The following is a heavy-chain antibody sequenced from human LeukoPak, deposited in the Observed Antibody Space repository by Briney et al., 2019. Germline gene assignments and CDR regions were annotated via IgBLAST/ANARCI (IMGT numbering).Heavy chain of an antibody. V-gene: IGHV4-31*03. CDR2: IYYSGST. CDR1: GGSISSGGYY. Sequence: SSETQSLTCTVSGGSISSGGYYWSWIRQHPGKGLEWIGYIYYSGSTYYNPSLKSRVTISVDTSKNQFSLKLSSVTAADTAVYYCAREVPYYYDSSGYYGYFDYWGQGTLVTVSS. CDR3: AREVPYYYDSSGYYGYFDY. D-gene: IGHD3-22*01. J-gene: IGHJ4*02.